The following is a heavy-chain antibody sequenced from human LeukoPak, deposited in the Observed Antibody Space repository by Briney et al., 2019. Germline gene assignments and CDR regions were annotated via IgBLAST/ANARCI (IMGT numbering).Heavy chain of an antibody. V-gene: IGHV4-61*01. J-gene: IGHJ4*02. D-gene: IGHD1-1*01. Sequence: PSETLSLTCSVSGGSVSSDSYYWSWIRQPPGKGREWIGYIYYSGSTNYNPSLTSRVTISVDTSKNQISLKLSSVTAADTAVYYCARGRLNGLGYWGQGTLVTVSS. CDR3: ARGRLNGLGY. CDR1: GGSVSSDSYY. CDR2: IYYSGST.